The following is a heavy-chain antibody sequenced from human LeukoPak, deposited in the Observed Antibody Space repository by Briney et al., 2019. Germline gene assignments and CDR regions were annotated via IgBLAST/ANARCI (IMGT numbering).Heavy chain of an antibody. Sequence: GASVKVSCKASGYTFTSYGISWVRQAPGQGLEWMGWISAYNGNTNYAQKLQGRVTMTTDTSTSTAYMELRSLRSDDTAVYFCARDSLAYCGGDCWGGHALDIWGQGTVVTVSS. CDR1: GYTFTSYG. CDR2: ISAYNGNT. D-gene: IGHD2-21*02. CDR3: ARDSLAYCGGDCWGGHALDI. V-gene: IGHV1-18*01. J-gene: IGHJ3*02.